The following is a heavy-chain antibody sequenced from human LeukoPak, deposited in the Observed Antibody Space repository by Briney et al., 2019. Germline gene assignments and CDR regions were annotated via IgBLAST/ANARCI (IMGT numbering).Heavy chain of an antibody. J-gene: IGHJ4*02. Sequence: SETLCLTCAASGYSISSGYYWGCIRQPPGRGLGWIGIIHHSGRTYYDPSLKSRFTISVDTSKNQFSLNLSSATAADTAVYYRARAPPRGEMPTRFDYWGQGTLVSVSS. V-gene: IGHV4-38-2*01. D-gene: IGHD5-24*01. CDR3: ARAPPRGEMPTRFDY. CDR2: IHHSGRT. CDR1: GYSISSGYY.